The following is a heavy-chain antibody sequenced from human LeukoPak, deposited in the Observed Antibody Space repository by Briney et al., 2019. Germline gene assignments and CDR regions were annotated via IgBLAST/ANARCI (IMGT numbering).Heavy chain of an antibody. CDR3: AREHSSSWYKY. CDR1: GGSISSSSYY. J-gene: IGHJ4*02. CDR2: IYYSGST. D-gene: IGHD6-13*01. Sequence: SETLSLTCTVSGGSISSSSYYWGWIRQPPGKGLEWIGSIYYSGSTYYNPSLKSRVTISVDTSKNQFSLKLSSVTAADTAVYYCAREHSSSWYKYWGQGTLVTVSS. V-gene: IGHV4-39*07.